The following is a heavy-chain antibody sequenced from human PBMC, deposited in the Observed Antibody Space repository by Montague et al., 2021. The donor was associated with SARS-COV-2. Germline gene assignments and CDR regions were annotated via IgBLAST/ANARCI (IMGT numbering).Heavy chain of an antibody. Sequence: SETLSLTCAVYGGSFSAHTWRWIRQSQGKGLEWIGEINHRGSTTYMSSLKSRVTMSVVTSKNQFSLKMSPVTATDTAIYYCWRGGLAGGNYDIWSFSYTSPLDYWGQGTQVTVSS. J-gene: IGHJ4*02. D-gene: IGHD3-3*01. CDR3: WRGGLAGGNYDIWSFSYTSPLDY. CDR2: INHRGST. CDR1: GGSFSAHT. V-gene: IGHV4-34*01.